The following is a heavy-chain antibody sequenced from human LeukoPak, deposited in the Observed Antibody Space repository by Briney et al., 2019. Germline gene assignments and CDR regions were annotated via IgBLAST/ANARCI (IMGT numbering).Heavy chain of an antibody. V-gene: IGHV3-23*01. D-gene: IGHD2-15*01. CDR3: AKSVVVITFRFDD. CDR1: GFTFSSYA. Sequence: GGSLRLSCAASGFTFSSYAMSWVRQAPGKGLEWVSAISGSGGSTYYADSVKGRFTISRDNSKNTLYLQMNSLRVEDTAVYYCAKSVVVITFRFDDWGQGALVTVSS. J-gene: IGHJ4*02. CDR2: ISGSGGST.